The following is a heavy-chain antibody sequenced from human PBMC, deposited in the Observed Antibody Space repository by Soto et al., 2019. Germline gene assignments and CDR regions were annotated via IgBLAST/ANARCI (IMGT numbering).Heavy chain of an antibody. CDR1: GFTFSSYA. CDR2: ISGSGGST. D-gene: IGHD2-15*01. J-gene: IGHJ1*01. CDR3: AKFTSGGSYFGGSEYFQH. V-gene: IGHV3-23*01. Sequence: GESLKISCAASGFTFSSYAMSWVRQAPGKGLEWVSAISGSGGSTYYADSVKGRFTISRDNSKNTLYPQMNSLRAEDTAVYYCAKFTSGGSYFGGSEYFQHWGQGTLVTVSS.